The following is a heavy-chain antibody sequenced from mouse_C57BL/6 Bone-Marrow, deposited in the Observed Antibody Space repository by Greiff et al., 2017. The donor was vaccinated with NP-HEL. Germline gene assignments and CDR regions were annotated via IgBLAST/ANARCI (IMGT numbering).Heavy chain of an antibody. V-gene: IGHV1-18*01. D-gene: IGHD4-1*01. CDR2: INPNNGGT. CDR1: GYTFTDYN. Sequence: EVQLQQSGPELVKPGASVKIPCKASGYTFTDYNMDWVKQSHGKSLEWIGDINPNNGGTIYNQKFKGKATLTVDKSSSTAYMELRSLTSEDTAVYCCARRGAGTVGFDYWGQGTTLTVSS. CDR3: ARRGAGTVGFDY. J-gene: IGHJ2*01.